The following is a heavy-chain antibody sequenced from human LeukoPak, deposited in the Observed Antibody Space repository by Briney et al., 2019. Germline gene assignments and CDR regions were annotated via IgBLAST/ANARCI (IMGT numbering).Heavy chain of an antibody. J-gene: IGHJ4*02. Sequence: PGGSLRLSCAASGFTFSNQGMHWVRQAPGKGLEWVAVIWYDGSKKYYADSVKGRLTISRDNSKSTLYLEMNSLRAEDTAVYYCARDRAVRYFDYWGQGTLVTVSS. D-gene: IGHD3-16*02. CDR1: GFTFSNQG. CDR3: ARDRAVRYFDY. V-gene: IGHV3-33*01. CDR2: IWYDGSKK.